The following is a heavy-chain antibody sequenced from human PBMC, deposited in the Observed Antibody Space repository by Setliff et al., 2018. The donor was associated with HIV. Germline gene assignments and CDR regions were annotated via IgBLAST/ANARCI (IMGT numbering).Heavy chain of an antibody. CDR1: GGSIRSSSYY. D-gene: IGHD3-3*01. Sequence: SETLSLTCTVSGGSIRSSSYYWGWIRQHPGKGLEGIGSIYYNGNTNYNPSLKSRVTTSVDTSKNQFSLKLRSVTAADTAVYYCSTHVLQFLEWLSHFDYWGQGTLVTVSS. J-gene: IGHJ4*02. CDR2: IYYNGNT. V-gene: IGHV4-39*01. CDR3: STHVLQFLEWLSHFDY.